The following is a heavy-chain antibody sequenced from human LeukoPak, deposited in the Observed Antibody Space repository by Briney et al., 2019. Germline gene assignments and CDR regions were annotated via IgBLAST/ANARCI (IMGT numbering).Heavy chain of an antibody. J-gene: IGHJ4*02. V-gene: IGHV4-4*02. CDR2: IYHSGST. CDR1: GGSISSSNW. CDR3: AAFRDGYNWHLDS. Sequence: SETLSLTCAVSGGSISSSNWWSWVRQPPGKGLEWIGEIYHSGSTNYNPSLKSRVTISVDKSKNQFSLKLSSVTAADTAVYYCAAFRDGYNWHLDSWGQGTLVTVSS. D-gene: IGHD5-24*01.